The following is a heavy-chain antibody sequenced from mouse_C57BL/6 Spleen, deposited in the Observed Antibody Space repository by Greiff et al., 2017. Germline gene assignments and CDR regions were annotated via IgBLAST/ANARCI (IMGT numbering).Heavy chain of an antibody. CDR3: AREGIYYGYDGRLVFDY. V-gene: IGHV1-42*01. CDR2: INPSTGGT. D-gene: IGHD2-2*01. J-gene: IGHJ2*01. Sequence: VQLKESGPELVKPGASVKISCKASGYSFTGYYMNWVKQSPEKSLEWIGEINPSTGGTTYNQKFKAKATLTVDKSSSTAYMQLKSLTSEDSAVYYCAREGIYYGYDGRLVFDYWGQGTTLTVSS. CDR1: GYSFTGYY.